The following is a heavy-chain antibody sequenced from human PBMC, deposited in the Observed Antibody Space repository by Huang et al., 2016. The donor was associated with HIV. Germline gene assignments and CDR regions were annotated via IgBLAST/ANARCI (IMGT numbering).Heavy chain of an antibody. Sequence: QEQLEKSGGGVVQPGRSLRLSCAASGFTFSNYGMHWVRQAPGKGLEWVAIIAYDGHKKYYADSVEGRFAISRDNSKNTLYLQMNDLKTEDTGVYYCVRALGGDDEADYWGQGTLVTVSS. CDR1: GFTFSNYG. CDR2: IAYDGHKK. CDR3: VRALGGDDEADY. V-gene: IGHV3-30*03. D-gene: IGHD2-21*02. J-gene: IGHJ4*02.